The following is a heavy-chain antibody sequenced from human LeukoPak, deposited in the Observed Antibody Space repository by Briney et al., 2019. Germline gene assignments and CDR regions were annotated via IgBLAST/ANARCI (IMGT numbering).Heavy chain of an antibody. J-gene: IGHJ6*03. V-gene: IGHV1-24*01. CDR2: FDPEDGET. CDR3: ATTSYGGPPDYYYYYYMDV. Sequence: ASVKVSCKVSGYTLTELSMHWVRQAPGKGLEWMGGFDPEDGETIYAQKFQGRVTMTEDTSTDTAYMELSSLRSEDTAVYYCATTSYGGPPDYYYYYYMDVWGKGTTVTVSS. CDR1: GYTLTELS. D-gene: IGHD4-23*01.